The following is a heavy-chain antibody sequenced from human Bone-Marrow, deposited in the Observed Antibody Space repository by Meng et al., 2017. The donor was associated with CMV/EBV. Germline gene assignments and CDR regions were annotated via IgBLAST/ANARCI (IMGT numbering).Heavy chain of an antibody. J-gene: IGHJ5*02. CDR1: GYTFTSYG. V-gene: IGHV1-8*02. D-gene: IGHD6-6*01. CDR2: MNPNSGNT. CDR3: AREGAARLFWFPNWFDP. Sequence: ASVKVSCKASGYTFTSYGISWVRQAPGQGLEWMGWMNPNSGNTGYAQKFQGRVTMTRNTSISTAYMELSSLRSEDTAVYYCAREGAARLFWFPNWFDPWGQGTLVTVSS.